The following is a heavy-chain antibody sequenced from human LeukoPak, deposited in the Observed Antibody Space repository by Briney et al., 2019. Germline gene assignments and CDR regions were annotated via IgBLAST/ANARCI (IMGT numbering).Heavy chain of an antibody. V-gene: IGHV3-15*01. CDR1: GFTFSNAR. CDR2: IKRKTHSGST. CDR3: TTGRSGVAWLWGSDYFDY. D-gene: IGHD3-16*01. Sequence: GGSLRLSCAASGFTFSNARMSCVPHAPGKGLEWGGRIKRKTHSGSTYYAAPVKGRFTISRDDSKNTLYLQMNSLKTEDTAVYYCTTGRSGVAWLWGSDYFDYWGQGTLVTVSS. J-gene: IGHJ4*02.